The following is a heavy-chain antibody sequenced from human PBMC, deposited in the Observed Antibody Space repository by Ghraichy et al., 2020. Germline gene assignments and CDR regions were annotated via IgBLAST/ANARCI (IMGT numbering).Heavy chain of an antibody. D-gene: IGHD3-16*01. J-gene: IGHJ6*02. CDR3: ARWGAFYYGMDV. CDR1: GFIFSNYW. V-gene: IGHV3-7*01. CDR2: IKQDGSEK. Sequence: GGSLRLTCAASGFIFSNYWMSWVRQAPGKGLEGVAMIKQDGSEKYYVDSVKGRFTISRDNAKNSVFLQMNSLRAEDTAIYYCARWGAFYYGMDVWGQGTTVTVSS.